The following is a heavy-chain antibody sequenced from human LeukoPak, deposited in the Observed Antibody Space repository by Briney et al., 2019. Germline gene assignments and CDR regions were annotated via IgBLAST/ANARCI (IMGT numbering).Heavy chain of an antibody. CDR3: AKAFGTNGYFQLPIDF. CDR1: GFTFSNNA. J-gene: IGHJ4*02. V-gene: IGHV3-23*01. D-gene: IGHD2-8*01. Sequence: PGGSLRLSCAASGFTFSNNAMSWVRQAPGKGLECVSAITGTIATGDPPYYADSVKGWFTIPRDNSRNTLYLQLNDLRAEDTAIYYCAKAFGTNGYFQLPIDFWGQGTLVTVSS. CDR2: ITGTIATGDPP.